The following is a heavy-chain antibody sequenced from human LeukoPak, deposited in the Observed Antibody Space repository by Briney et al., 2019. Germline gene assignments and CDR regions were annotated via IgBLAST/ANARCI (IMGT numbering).Heavy chain of an antibody. CDR1: GFTFSSYS. CDR3: ARGGQQLVTYFDY. V-gene: IGHV3-21*01. Sequence: GGSLRLSCAASGFTFSSYSMNWVRQAPGKRLEWVSSISSSSSYIYYADSVKGRFTISRDNAKNSLYLQMNSLRAEDTAVYYCARGGQQLVTYFDYWGQGTLVTVSS. D-gene: IGHD6-13*01. J-gene: IGHJ4*02. CDR2: ISSSSSYI.